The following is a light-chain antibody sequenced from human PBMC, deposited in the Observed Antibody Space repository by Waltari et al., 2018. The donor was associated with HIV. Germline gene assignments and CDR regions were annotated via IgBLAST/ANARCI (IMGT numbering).Light chain of an antibody. CDR1: RGDLGNYHF. J-gene: IGLJ3*02. V-gene: IGLV2-11*01. CDR3: CAYAGGWV. CDR2: DVT. Sequence: QSALTQPRSVSGSPGQSVTISCPGTRGDLGNYHFFSWYPHHPGTAPTLIIYDVTKRPSGVPDRFSGSKSANTASLTISGLRADDEADYYCCAYAGGWVFGGGTKVTVL.